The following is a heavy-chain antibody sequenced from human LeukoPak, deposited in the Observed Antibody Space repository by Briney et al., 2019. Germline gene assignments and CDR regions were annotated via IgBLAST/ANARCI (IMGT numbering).Heavy chain of an antibody. CDR1: GFSFEAYG. J-gene: IGHJ4*02. CDR2: ITWNSDDM. V-gene: IGHV3-9*01. Sequence: PGRSLRLSCAASGFSFEAYGMYWVRQAPGKGLEWVSGITWNSDDMAYADSVKGRFTISRDNAKNCLYLQMNSLTVEDTALYFCYRGTSWGNGFGYWGQGTLVNGPS. D-gene: IGHD3-16*01. CDR3: YRGTSWGNGFGY.